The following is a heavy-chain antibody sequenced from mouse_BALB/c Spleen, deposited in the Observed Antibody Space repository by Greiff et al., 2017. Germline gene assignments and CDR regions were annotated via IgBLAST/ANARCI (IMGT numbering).Heavy chain of an antibody. J-gene: IGHJ2*01. V-gene: IGHV3-1*02. Sequence: DVQLQESGPDLVKPSQSLSLTCTVTGYSITSGYSRHWIRQFPGNKREWMGYIHYSGSTNYNPSLKSGISITRDTSRNQFFLQWNSVTTEDTATYCGARGSRYDFDYWGQGTTLTVSS. CDR1: GYSITSGYS. CDR3: ARGSRYDFDY. CDR2: IHYSGST. D-gene: IGHD1-1*01.